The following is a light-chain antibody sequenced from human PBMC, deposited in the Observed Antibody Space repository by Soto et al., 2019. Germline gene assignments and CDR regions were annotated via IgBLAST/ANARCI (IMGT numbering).Light chain of an antibody. CDR3: SSHAGSRKL. J-gene: IGLJ1*01. Sequence: SALTQPPSASGSPGQSVAISCTGTSGDVGGYNYVSWYQQHPGKAPKLMIYEVNKRPSGVPDRFSGSKSGNTASLTVSGLQAEDEADYYCSSHAGSRKLLGPGTKVTV. CDR1: SGDVGGYNY. V-gene: IGLV2-8*01. CDR2: EVN.